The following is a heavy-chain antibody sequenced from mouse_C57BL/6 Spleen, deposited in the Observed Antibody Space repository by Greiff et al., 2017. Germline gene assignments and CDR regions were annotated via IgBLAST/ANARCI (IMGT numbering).Heavy chain of an antibody. Sequence: QVQLQQSGAELVKPGASVKISCKASGYAFSSYWMNWVKQRPGKGLEWIGQINPGDGDTNYNGKFKGKATLTADQSSSTAYMQLSSRTSEDSAVYFCASDGNDYFDYWGQGTTLTVSS. CDR1: GYAFSSYW. D-gene: IGHD2-1*01. J-gene: IGHJ2*01. V-gene: IGHV1-80*01. CDR3: ASDGNDYFDY. CDR2: INPGDGDT.